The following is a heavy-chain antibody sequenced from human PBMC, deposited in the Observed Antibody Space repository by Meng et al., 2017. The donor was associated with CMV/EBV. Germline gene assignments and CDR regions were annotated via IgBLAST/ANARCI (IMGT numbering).Heavy chain of an antibody. D-gene: IGHD3-22*01. CDR1: GFTFSSYD. CDR3: AKDRYYYDSSGYYSEDY. V-gene: IGHV3-13*03. Sequence: GESLKISCAACGFTFSSYDMHWVRQATGKGLEWVSAIGTAGDTYYPGSVKGQFTISRENAKNSLYLQMNSLRAEDTAVYYCAKDRYYYDSSGYYSEDYWGQGTLVTVSS. CDR2: IGTAGDT. J-gene: IGHJ4*02.